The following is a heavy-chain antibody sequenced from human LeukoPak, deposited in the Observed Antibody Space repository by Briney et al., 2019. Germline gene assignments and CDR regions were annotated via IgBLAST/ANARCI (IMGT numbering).Heavy chain of an antibody. V-gene: IGHV4-4*07. J-gene: IGHJ4*01. CDR2: VHADGTS. D-gene: IGHD3-22*01. Sequence: PSETLSLTCTVSGVSTTSYHWSWIRQFAGKKLEWLGRVHADGTSNYNPSLKSRVTMSIDTSKNRFSLILTSVTAADTAVYYCARDGLYSSGYSYFDYWGHGTLVTVSS. CDR3: ARDGLYSSGYSYFDY. CDR1: GVSTTSYH.